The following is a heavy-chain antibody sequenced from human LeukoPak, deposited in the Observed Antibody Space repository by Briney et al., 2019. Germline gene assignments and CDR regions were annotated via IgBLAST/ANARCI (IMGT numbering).Heavy chain of an antibody. CDR1: GFTFSSYE. CDR3: AKDRGIAAAGHDAFDI. V-gene: IGHV3-48*03. CDR2: ISSSGSTI. Sequence: GGSLRLSCAASGFTFSSYEMNWVRQAPGKGLEWVSYISSSGSTIYYADSVKGRFTISRDNAKNSLYLQMNSLRAEDTAVYYCAKDRGIAAAGHDAFDIWGQGTMVTVSS. J-gene: IGHJ3*02. D-gene: IGHD6-13*01.